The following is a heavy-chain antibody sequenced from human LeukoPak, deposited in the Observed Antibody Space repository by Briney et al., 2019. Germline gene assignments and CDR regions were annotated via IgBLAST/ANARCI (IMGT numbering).Heavy chain of an antibody. J-gene: IGHJ4*02. Sequence: GSLRLSCAASGFTFSSYAMNWVRQAPGKGLEWIGEINHSGSTNYNPSLKSRVTISVDTSKNQFSLKLSSVTAADTAVYYCARGRGGTMGYWGQGTLVTVSS. CDR1: GFTFSSYA. CDR2: INHSGST. CDR3: ARGRGGTMGY. D-gene: IGHD1-14*01. V-gene: IGHV4-34*01.